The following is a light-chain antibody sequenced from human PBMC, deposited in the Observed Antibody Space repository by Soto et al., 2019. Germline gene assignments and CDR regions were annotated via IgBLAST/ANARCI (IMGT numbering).Light chain of an antibody. CDR1: QSVSSN. CDR3: QQYNNWPALT. CDR2: GAS. Sequence: EIVMTQSPATLSVSPGERATLSCRASQSVSSNLAWYQQTPGQAPRLLIYGASTRATGIPARFSGSGSGTEFTLNISSLQSEDFAVYYCQQYNNWPALTFGGGTKVEIK. J-gene: IGKJ4*01. V-gene: IGKV3D-15*01.